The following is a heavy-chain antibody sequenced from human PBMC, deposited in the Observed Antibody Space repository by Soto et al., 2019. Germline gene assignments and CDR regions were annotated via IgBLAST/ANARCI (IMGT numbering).Heavy chain of an antibody. D-gene: IGHD3-10*01. J-gene: IGHJ4*02. CDR1: GITFSDYW. Sequence: EVQLMESGGGLVQPGGSLRLSCAASGITFSDYWMSWVRQAPGKGLEWVANIKEDGSEKYYVDSVKGRFTISRDNAKNSLYMQMNSLRAEDTAVYYCARDYNREFDYWGQGTPVTVPS. V-gene: IGHV3-7*05. CDR2: IKEDGSEK. CDR3: ARDYNREFDY.